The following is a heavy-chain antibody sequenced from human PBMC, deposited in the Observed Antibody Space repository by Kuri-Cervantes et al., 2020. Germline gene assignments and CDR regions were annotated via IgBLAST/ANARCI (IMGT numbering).Heavy chain of an antibody. CDR3: ARGYCGGDCYFDY. CDR1: GYTFTSSD. CDR2: MNPSTGNT. J-gene: IGHJ4*02. Sequence: ASVKVSCKASGYTFTSSDINWVRQATGQGLEWMGWMNPSTGNTGYAQKFQGRVTMTRDTSINTAYMELSSLRSEDTAVYYCARGYCGGDCYFDYWGQGTLVTVSS. D-gene: IGHD2-21*02. V-gene: IGHV1-8*01.